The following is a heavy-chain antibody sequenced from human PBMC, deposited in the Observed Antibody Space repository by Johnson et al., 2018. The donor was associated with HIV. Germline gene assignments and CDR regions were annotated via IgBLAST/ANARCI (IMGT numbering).Heavy chain of an antibody. Sequence: VQLVESGGGLVQPGGSLRLSCAASGFIVSSNYMNWVRQAPGKGLEWVSTVNGGGGSTYYADSVKGRFTISRDNAKNSLYLQMNSLRAEDTAVYYCAREGAWELRPGAFDIWGQGTMVTVSS. J-gene: IGHJ3*02. V-gene: IGHV3-66*01. CDR1: GFIVSSNY. CDR2: NGGGGST. D-gene: IGHD1-7*01. CDR3: AREGAWELRPGAFDI.